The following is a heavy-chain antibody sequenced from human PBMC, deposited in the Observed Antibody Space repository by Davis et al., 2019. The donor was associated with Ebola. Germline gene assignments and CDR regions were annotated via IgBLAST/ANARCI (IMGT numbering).Heavy chain of an antibody. CDR3: AKMGRYCSGGSCYGDYYYYYGMDV. D-gene: IGHD2-15*01. CDR2: IKSKTDGGTT. J-gene: IGHJ6*04. CDR1: GFTFSNAW. V-gene: IGHV3-15*01. Sequence: PGGSLRLSCAASGFTFSNAWMSWVRQAPGKGLEWVGRIKSKTDGGTTDYAAPVKGRFTISRDDSKNTLYLQMNSLKTEDTAVYYCAKMGRYCSGGSCYGDYYYYYGMDVWGKGTTVTVSS.